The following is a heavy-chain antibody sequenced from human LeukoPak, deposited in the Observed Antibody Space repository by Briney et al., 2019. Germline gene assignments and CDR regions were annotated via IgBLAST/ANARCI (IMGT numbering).Heavy chain of an antibody. V-gene: IGHV4-59*08. Sequence: SETLYLTCTVSGSSISSYYWSWIRQPPGKGLEWIGYIYYSGSTNYNPSLKSRVTISVDTSKNQFSLKLSSVTAADTAVYYCARQGYAYYYYYMDVWGKGTTVTVSS. CDR3: ARQGYAYYYYYMDV. J-gene: IGHJ6*03. CDR2: IYYSGST. D-gene: IGHD2-2*01. CDR1: GSSISSYY.